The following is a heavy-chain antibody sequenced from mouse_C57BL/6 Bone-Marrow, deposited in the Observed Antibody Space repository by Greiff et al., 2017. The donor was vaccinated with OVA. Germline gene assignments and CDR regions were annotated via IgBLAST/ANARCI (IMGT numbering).Heavy chain of an antibody. CDR1: GFTFSSYA. Sequence: EVHLVESGGGLVKPGGSLKLSCAASGFTFSSYAMSWVRQTPEKGLEWVATISDGGSYTYYPDNVKGRFTISRDHAKNNLYLQMSHLKSEDTAMYYCAKGDSLDYWGQGTTLTVSS. J-gene: IGHJ2*01. V-gene: IGHV5-4*01. CDR3: AKGDSLDY. D-gene: IGHD2-13*01. CDR2: ISDGGSYT.